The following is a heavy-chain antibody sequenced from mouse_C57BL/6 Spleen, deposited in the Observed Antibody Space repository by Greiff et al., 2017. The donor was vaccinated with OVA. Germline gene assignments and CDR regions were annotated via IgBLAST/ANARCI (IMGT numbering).Heavy chain of an antibody. Sequence: VKLMESGPELVKPGASVKISCKASGYAFSSSWMNWVKQRPGKGLEWIGRIYPGDGDTNYNGKFKGKATLTADKSSSTAYMQLSSLTSEDSAVYFCARELTGPLFDYWGQGTTLTVSS. V-gene: IGHV1-82*01. CDR3: ARELTGPLFDY. CDR1: GYAFSSSW. CDR2: IYPGDGDT. J-gene: IGHJ2*01. D-gene: IGHD4-1*01.